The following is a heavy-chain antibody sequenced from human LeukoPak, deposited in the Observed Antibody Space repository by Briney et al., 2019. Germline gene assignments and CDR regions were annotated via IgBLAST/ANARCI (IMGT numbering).Heavy chain of an antibody. J-gene: IGHJ5*02. Sequence: TSETLSLTCAVYGGSFSGYYWSWIRQPPGKGLEWIGEINHSGSTNYNPSLKSRVTISVDTSKNQFSLKLSSVTAADTAVYYCARGVYCDSSGYYYVSPWGQGTLVTVSS. CDR2: INHSGST. CDR3: ARGVYCDSSGYYYVSP. CDR1: GGSFSGYY. D-gene: IGHD3-22*01. V-gene: IGHV4-34*01.